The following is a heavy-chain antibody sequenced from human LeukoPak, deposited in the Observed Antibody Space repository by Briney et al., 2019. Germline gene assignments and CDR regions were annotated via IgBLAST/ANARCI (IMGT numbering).Heavy chain of an antibody. D-gene: IGHD2-21*02. J-gene: IGHJ3*02. CDR1: GFTFNDAW. V-gene: IGHV3-66*01. CDR3: ARDPQLLPDVAYCGGDCYPGGGAFDI. CDR2: IYSGGST. Sequence: GGSLRLSCAASGFTFNDAWMSWVRQAPGKGLEWVSVIYSGGSTYYSESVKGRFTISRDNSKNTLYLQMNSLRAEDTAVYYCARDPQLLPDVAYCGGDCYPGGGAFDIWGQGTMVTVSS.